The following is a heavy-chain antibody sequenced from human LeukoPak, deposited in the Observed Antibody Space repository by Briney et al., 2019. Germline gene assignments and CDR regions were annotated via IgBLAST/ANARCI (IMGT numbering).Heavy chain of an antibody. CDR3: ARVGYDDSSGDYFDY. J-gene: IGHJ4*02. CDR2: IYYSGST. V-gene: IGHV4-39*01. Sequence: KASETLSLTCTVSGGSISSSSYYWGWIRQPPGKGLEWIGSIYYSGSTYHNPSLKSRVTISVDTSKNQFSLKLSSVTAADAAVYYCARVGYDDSSGDYFDYWGQGTLVTVSS. D-gene: IGHD3-22*01. CDR1: GGSISSSSYY.